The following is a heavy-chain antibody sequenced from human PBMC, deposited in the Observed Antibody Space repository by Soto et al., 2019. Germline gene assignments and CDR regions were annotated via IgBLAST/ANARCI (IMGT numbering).Heavy chain of an antibody. CDR3: ARVRWFGEFSYYYYYGMDV. CDR2: INSDGSST. CDR1: GFTFSSYW. Sequence: GGSLRLSCAASGFTFSSYWMHWVRQAPGKGLVWVSRINSDGSSTSYADSVKGRFTISRDNAKNTLYLQMNSLRAEDTAVYYCARVRWFGEFSYYYYYGMDVWGQGTTVTVSS. D-gene: IGHD3-10*01. J-gene: IGHJ6*02. V-gene: IGHV3-74*01.